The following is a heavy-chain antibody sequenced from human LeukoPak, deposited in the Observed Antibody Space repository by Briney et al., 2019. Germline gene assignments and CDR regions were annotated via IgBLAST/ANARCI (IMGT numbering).Heavy chain of an antibody. CDR2: INPSGGST. V-gene: IGHV1-46*01. Sequence: ASVKVSCKASGYTFTSYYMHWVRQAPGQGLEWMGIINPSGGSTSHAQKFQGRVTMTRDTSTSTVYMELSSLRSEDTAVYYCAREVRVGATLSYYYGMDVWGQGTTVTVSS. D-gene: IGHD1-26*01. J-gene: IGHJ6*02. CDR1: GYTFTSYY. CDR3: AREVRVGATLSYYYGMDV.